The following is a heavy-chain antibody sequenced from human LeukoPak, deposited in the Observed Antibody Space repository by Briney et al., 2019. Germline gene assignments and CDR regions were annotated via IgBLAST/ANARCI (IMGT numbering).Heavy chain of an antibody. Sequence: GGSLRLSCAASGFTFSSYAMDWVGQAPGKGREGVADISYDGSNKSYADSVKGRFTISRDNSKNTLYQQMNSLRAEATAVYYCGRDVNTAMVTARYYYYGMDVWGQGTTVTVPS. D-gene: IGHD5-18*01. J-gene: IGHJ6*02. CDR2: ISYDGSNK. CDR3: GRDVNTAMVTARYYYYGMDV. CDR1: GFTFSSYA. V-gene: IGHV3-30-3*01.